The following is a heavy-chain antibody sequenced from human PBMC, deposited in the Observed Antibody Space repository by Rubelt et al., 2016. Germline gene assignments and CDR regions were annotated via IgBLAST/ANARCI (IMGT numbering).Heavy chain of an antibody. Sequence: FTFSSYAMHWVRQAPGKGLEYVSAISSNGGSTYYADSVKGRFTISRDNSKNTLYLQMNSLRAEDTAVYYCARDTLRFWSGYSLVDYWGQGTLVTVSS. D-gene: IGHD3-3*01. V-gene: IGHV3-64*04. CDR2: ISSNGGST. CDR1: FTFSSYA. CDR3: ARDTLRFWSGYSLVDY. J-gene: IGHJ4*02.